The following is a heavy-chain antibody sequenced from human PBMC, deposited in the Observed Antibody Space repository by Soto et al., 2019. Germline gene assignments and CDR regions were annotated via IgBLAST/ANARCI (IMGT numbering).Heavy chain of an antibody. J-gene: IGHJ5*02. CDR3: ARRQVVAAQP. CDR2: IYHSGST. D-gene: IGHD2-15*01. V-gene: IGHV4-30-2*01. CDR1: GGSISSGGYS. Sequence: QLQLQESGSGLVKPSQTLSLTCAVSGGSISSGGYSWSWIRQPPGKGLEWIGYIYHSGSTYYNPSLKSRVTRSADRSKKRLSLKLSSVTAAETAVYYCARRQVVAAQPWGQGTLVTVSS.